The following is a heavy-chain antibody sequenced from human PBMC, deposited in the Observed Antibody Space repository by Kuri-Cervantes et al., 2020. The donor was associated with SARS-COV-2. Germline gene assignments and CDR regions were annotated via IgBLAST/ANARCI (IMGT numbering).Heavy chain of an antibody. D-gene: IGHD6-13*01. CDR1: GFTFDDYA. Sequence: SLKISCADSGFTFDDYAMHWVRHAPGMGLEWVSGISWNSGSIGYAVSVKGRFTISRDNAKNSLYLQMNSQRAEDMAFYYYAKGIAAAGVGAFDIWGQGTMVTVSS. V-gene: IGHV3-9*03. CDR2: ISWNSGSI. J-gene: IGHJ3*02. CDR3: AKGIAAAGVGAFDI.